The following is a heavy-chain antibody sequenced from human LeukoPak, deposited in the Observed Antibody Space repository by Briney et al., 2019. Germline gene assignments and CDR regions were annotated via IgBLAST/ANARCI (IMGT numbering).Heavy chain of an antibody. CDR2: IDPSSSTI. V-gene: IGHV3-48*01. D-gene: IGHD3-10*01. J-gene: IGHJ4*02. CDR1: GFIFRTYR. Sequence: GGPLRLSCAPSGFIFRTYRMNWVRQAPGKGLEWISFIDPSSSTIYYADSVKGRFTISRHNAKNSLYLHMNSLRAEDTAIYYCARDGRVGEFLSSPGYWGQGTRVTVSS. CDR3: ARDGRVGEFLSSPGY.